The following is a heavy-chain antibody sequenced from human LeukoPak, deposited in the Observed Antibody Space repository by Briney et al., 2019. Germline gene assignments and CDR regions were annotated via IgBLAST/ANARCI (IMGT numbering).Heavy chain of an antibody. J-gene: IGHJ6*03. CDR3: ARSHIVVVPAGRGSRYFYMDV. CDR1: GYSMRSGYY. Sequence: PSETLSLTCTVSGYSMRSGYYWGWIRLAPGKGLKWIGSIYHSGSTYYNLSLRRRVIMSVDTSKNQFSLKVNSATAADTAIYYCARSHIVVVPAGRGSRYFYMDVWGRGTTVAVSS. V-gene: IGHV4-38-2*02. CDR2: IYHSGST. D-gene: IGHD2-2*01.